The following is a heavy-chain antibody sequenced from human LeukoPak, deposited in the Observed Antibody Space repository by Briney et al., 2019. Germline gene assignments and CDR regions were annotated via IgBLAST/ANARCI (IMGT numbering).Heavy chain of an antibody. J-gene: IGHJ4*02. CDR1: GGSISNYY. Sequence: PSETLSLTCTVSGGSISNYYWSWIRQSPGRGLEWIGYIYTSGGTNYNPSLKSRVTISVDTSKNQFSLKLSSVTAADTAVYYCARHGLWTPGRYFFDYWGQGTLVTVSS. CDR3: ARHGLWTPGRYFFDY. D-gene: IGHD3/OR15-3a*01. V-gene: IGHV4-4*09. CDR2: IYTSGGT.